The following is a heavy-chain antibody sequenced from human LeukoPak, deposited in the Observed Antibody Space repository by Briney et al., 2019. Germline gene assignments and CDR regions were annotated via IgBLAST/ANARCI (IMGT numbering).Heavy chain of an antibody. Sequence: SVKVSFKASGGTFSGYAISWVRQAPGQGLEWVGGIIPIFGTANYAQKFQGRVTITADESTSTAYMELSGLRSEDTAVYYCARGRSRADILTGWDLDYWGQGTLVTVSS. CDR1: GGTFSGYA. V-gene: IGHV1-69*13. CDR3: ARGRSRADILTGWDLDY. J-gene: IGHJ4*02. CDR2: IIPIFGTA. D-gene: IGHD3-9*01.